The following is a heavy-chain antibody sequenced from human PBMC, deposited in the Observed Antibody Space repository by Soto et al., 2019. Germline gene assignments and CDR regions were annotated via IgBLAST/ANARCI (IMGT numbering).Heavy chain of an antibody. D-gene: IGHD6-13*01. Sequence: QVQLQESGPGLVKPSETLSLTCTVSGDSISNYYWSWIRQPAGKGLEWIGRIYSSGTTNYNPSLKSRVTMSLDTSKNKFSLHLTSVTAADKAVYYCARGWGISWYYFDYLGQGTLVTASS. V-gene: IGHV4-4*07. J-gene: IGHJ4*02. CDR1: GDSISNYY. CDR3: ARGWGISWYYFDY. CDR2: IYSSGTT.